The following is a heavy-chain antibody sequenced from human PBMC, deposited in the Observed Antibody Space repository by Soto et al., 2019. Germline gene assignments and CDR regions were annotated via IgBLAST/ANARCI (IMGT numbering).Heavy chain of an antibody. D-gene: IGHD2-2*01. J-gene: IGHJ4*02. CDR3: ARDIGSYAYAEGY. CDR2: IYPSGST. Sequence: SETLSLTCTVSGGSISGHAWIWIRQPAGMGLEWIGHIYPSGSTNYNPSLNSRATMSLDTSKNQFSLKLTSVTAADTAVYYCARDIGSYAYAEGYWGQGIQVTVSS. V-gene: IGHV4-4*07. CDR1: GGSISGHA.